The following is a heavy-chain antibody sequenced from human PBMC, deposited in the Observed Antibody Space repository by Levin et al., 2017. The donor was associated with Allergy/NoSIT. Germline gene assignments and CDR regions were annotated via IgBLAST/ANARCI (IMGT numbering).Heavy chain of an antibody. CDR1: GFSFSSFV. J-gene: IGHJ3*02. CDR3: ARDVSGFHAFDI. V-gene: IGHV3-21*01. CDR2: ISISSSYR. D-gene: IGHD3-22*01. Sequence: PGGSLRLSCEASGFSFSSFVMNWIRQAPGRGLEWVSLISISSSYRYYLDSVRGRFTVSRDDAKNSLYLEMNSLKAEDTAVYYCARDVSGFHAFDIWGQGTMVTVSS.